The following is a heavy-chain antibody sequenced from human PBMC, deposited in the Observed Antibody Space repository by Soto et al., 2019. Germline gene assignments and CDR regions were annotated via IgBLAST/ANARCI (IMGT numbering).Heavy chain of an antibody. CDR3: ARHYSDCLDY. J-gene: IGHJ4*02. CDR2: IYYSGST. Sequence: SETLSLTCTASGGSISSSSYYWGWIRQPPGKGLEWIGSIYYSGSTYYNPSLKSRVTISVDTPKNQFSLKLSSVTAADTAVYYCARHYSDCLDYWGQGTLVTVSS. CDR1: GGSISSSSYY. D-gene: IGHD2-21*02. V-gene: IGHV4-39*01.